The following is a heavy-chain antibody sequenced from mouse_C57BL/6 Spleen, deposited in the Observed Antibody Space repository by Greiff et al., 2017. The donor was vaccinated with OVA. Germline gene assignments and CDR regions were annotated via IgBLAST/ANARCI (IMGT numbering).Heavy chain of an antibody. V-gene: IGHV1-64*01. CDR2: IHPNSGST. J-gene: IGHJ2*01. D-gene: IGHD2-1*01. CDR1: GYTFTSYW. CDR3: ARSGYGNGGDY. Sequence: QVQLKQPGAELVKPGASVQLSCKASGYTFTSYWMHWVKQRPGQGLEWIGMIHPNSGSTNYNEKFQSKATLTVDKSSSTAYMQLSSLTSEDSAVYYCARSGYGNGGDYWGQGTTRTVSS.